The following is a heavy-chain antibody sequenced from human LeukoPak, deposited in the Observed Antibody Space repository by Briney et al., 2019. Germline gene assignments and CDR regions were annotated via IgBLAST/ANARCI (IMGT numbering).Heavy chain of an antibody. Sequence: GGSLRLSCAASGFTFGDYVLNWVRQAPGKGLEWVSYISSSGSTIYYADSVKGRFTISRDNAKNSLYLQMNSLRAEDTAVYYCARVSEEASSGYYYFEVGFFDYWGQGTLVTVSS. CDR1: GFTFGDYV. CDR2: ISSSGSTI. D-gene: IGHD3-22*01. J-gene: IGHJ4*02. CDR3: ARVSEEASSGYYYFEVGFFDY. V-gene: IGHV3-48*03.